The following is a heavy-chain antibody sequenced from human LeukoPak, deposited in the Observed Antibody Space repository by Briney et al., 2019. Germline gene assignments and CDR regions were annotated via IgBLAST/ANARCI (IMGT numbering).Heavy chain of an antibody. CDR2: ISSSGSTI. J-gene: IGHJ6*02. CDR1: GFTFSDYY. D-gene: IGHD6-19*01. CDR3: ARGRGLRYLQAVAGDYYYYGMDV. V-gene: IGHV3-11*01. Sequence: GGSLRLSCAASGFTFSDYYMSWLRQAPGKGLEWVSYISSSGSTIYYADSVKGRFTISRDNAKNSLYLQMNSLRAEGTAVYYCARGRGLRYLQAVAGDYYYYGMDVWGQGTTVTVSS.